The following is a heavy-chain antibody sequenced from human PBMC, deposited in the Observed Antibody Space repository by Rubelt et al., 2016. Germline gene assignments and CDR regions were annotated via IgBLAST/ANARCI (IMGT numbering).Heavy chain of an antibody. CDR3: AKGGSGSYGLDAFDI. J-gene: IGHJ3*02. CDR2: IRGSGDRT. CDR1: GFTFSSYA. Sequence: EVQLLESGGGLVQPGGSLRLSCAASGFTFSSYAMNWVRQAPGKGLEWVSVIRGSGDRTNYADSVKGRFTISRDNSKNTLYLQMNSLRADDTAVYYCAKGGSGSYGLDAFDIWGQGTMVTVSS. V-gene: IGHV3-23*01. D-gene: IGHD1-26*01.